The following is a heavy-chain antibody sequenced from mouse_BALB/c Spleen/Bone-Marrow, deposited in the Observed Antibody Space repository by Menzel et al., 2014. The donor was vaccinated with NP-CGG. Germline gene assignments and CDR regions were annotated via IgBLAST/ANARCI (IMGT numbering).Heavy chain of an antibody. CDR3: ARSNYYGSKDY. V-gene: IGHV1-7*01. J-gene: IGHJ2*01. CDR2: INPSTGYT. CDR1: GYTFTSYW. Sequence: VKLVESGAELAKPGASVKMSCKASGYTFTSYWMHWVKQRPGQGLEWIGCINPSTGYTEYNQKFKDKATLTADESSSTAYMQLSSLTSEDSAVYYCARSNYYGSKDYWGQGTTLTVSS. D-gene: IGHD1-1*01.